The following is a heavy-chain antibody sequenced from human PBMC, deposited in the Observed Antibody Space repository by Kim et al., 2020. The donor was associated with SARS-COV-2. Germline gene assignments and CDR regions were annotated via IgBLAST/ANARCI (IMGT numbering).Heavy chain of an antibody. J-gene: IGHJ5*02. Sequence: GGSLRLSCAASGFTFSSYSMNWVRQAPGKGLEWVSSISSSSSYIYYADSVKGRFTISRDNAKNSLYLQMNSLRAEDTAVYYCARDGYYDSSGYYPGRFDPWGQGTLVTVSS. CDR3: ARDGYYDSSGYYPGRFDP. D-gene: IGHD3-22*01. CDR2: ISSSSSYI. CDR1: GFTFSSYS. V-gene: IGHV3-21*01.